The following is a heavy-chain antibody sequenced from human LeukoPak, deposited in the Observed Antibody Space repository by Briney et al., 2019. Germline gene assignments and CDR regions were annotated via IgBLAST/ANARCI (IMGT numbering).Heavy chain of an antibody. CDR1: GFTFSSYG. CDR2: IRHDGSYK. J-gene: IGHJ5*02. D-gene: IGHD3-10*01. Sequence: GGSLRLSCAASGFTFSSYGMHWVRQAPGKGLEWVAYIRHDGSYKYYADSVKGRFTISRDNSKNTVFLQMNSLRAEDTGVYYCANRISGSSSWGQGTLVTVSS. V-gene: IGHV3-30*02. CDR3: ANRISGSSS.